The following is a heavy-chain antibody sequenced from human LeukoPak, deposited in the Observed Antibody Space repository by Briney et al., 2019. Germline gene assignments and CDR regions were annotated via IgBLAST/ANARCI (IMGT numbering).Heavy chain of an antibody. J-gene: IGHJ4*02. D-gene: IGHD6-19*01. V-gene: IGHV3-15*01. CDR2: IKSKTDGGTT. CDR3: TTDQGLGGWYGVDY. CDR1: GFTFSNAW. Sequence: GGSLRLSCAASGFTFSNAWMSWVRQAPGKGLEWVGRIKSKTDGGTTDYAAPVKGRFTISRDDSKNTLYLQMNSLKTEDTAVYYCTTDQGLGGWYGVDYWGQGTLVTVSS.